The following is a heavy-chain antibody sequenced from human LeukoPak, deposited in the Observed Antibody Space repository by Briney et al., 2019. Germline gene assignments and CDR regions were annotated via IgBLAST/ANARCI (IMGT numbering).Heavy chain of an antibody. CDR3: AKSDLAYCGGDCYSVGAFDI. CDR1: GGTFSSYA. CDR2: IIPIFGTA. J-gene: IGHJ3*02. Sequence: SVKVSCKASGGTFSSYAISWVRQAPGQGLEWMGGIIPIFGTANYAQKFQGRVTITTDESTSTAYMELSSLRSDDTAVYYCAKSDLAYCGGDCYSVGAFDIWGQGTMVTVSS. D-gene: IGHD2-21*02. V-gene: IGHV1-69*05.